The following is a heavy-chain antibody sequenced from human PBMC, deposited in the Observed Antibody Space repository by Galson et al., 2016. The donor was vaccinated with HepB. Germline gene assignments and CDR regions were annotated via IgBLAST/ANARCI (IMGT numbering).Heavy chain of an antibody. CDR2: IHSGGRT. J-gene: IGHJ6*02. CDR1: GFNVSSYY. CDR3: ARGEGSGSYYYYYGVDV. V-gene: IGHV3-53*01. Sequence: SLRLSCAASGFNVSSYYVSWVRQAPGKGLEWVSVIHSGGRTYYADSVKGRFTISRDSSKNTLYLQMKSLRGEDTAVYYCARGEGSGSYYYYYGVDVWGQGTTVTVSS. D-gene: IGHD3-10*01.